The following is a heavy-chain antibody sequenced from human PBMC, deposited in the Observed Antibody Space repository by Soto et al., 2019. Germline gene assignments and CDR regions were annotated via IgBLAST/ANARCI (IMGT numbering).Heavy chain of an antibody. CDR3: ARTAWHSSGSGAFDI. Sequence: QVQLVQSGAEVKKPGSSVKVSCKASGGTFSSYTISWVRQAPGQGLEWMGRIIPILGIANYAQKVQGRVTITADKSTSTAYMELSSLRSEDTAVYYCARTAWHSSGSGAFDIWGQGTMVTVSS. V-gene: IGHV1-69*02. CDR2: IIPILGIA. J-gene: IGHJ3*02. D-gene: IGHD3-22*01. CDR1: GGTFSSYT.